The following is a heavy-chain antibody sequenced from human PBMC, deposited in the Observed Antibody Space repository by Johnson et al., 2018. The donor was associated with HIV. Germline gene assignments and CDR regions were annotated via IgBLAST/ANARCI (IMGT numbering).Heavy chain of an antibody. CDR1: GFTFRNYG. CDR2: IRYDGSNK. Sequence: QVQLVESGGGVVQPGRSLRLSCVASGFTFRNYGMHWVRQAPGKGLEWVAFIRYDGSNKYYADSVKCRFTISRDNSKNTLYLQMNSLRAEDTAVYYCARDSSSWYGVFDAFDIWGQGTMVTVSS. V-gene: IGHV3-30*02. J-gene: IGHJ3*02. D-gene: IGHD6-13*01. CDR3: ARDSSSWYGVFDAFDI.